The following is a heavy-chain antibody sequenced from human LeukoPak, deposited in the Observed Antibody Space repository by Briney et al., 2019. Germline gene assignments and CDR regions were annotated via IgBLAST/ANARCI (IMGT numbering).Heavy chain of an antibody. D-gene: IGHD2-15*01. J-gene: IGHJ4*02. Sequence: ASVKVSCKASRYTFTGYYMHWVRQAPGQGLEGMGWINPNSGGTNYAQKFQGRVTMTSDTSISTAYMELSRLRSDDTAVYYCARARGYCSGGGCYELVIDYWGQGTLVTVSS. V-gene: IGHV1-2*02. CDR1: RYTFTGYY. CDR2: INPNSGGT. CDR3: ARARGYCSGGGCYELVIDY.